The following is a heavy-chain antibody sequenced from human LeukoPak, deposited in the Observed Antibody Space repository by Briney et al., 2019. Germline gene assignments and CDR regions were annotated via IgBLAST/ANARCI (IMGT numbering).Heavy chain of an antibody. CDR1: GFTLSSYS. J-gene: IGHJ4*02. Sequence: GGSLRLSCAASGFTLSSYSMSWVRQAPGKGLEWVSAISGSGGSTYYTDSVKGRFTISRDNSKNTLYLQMNSLRAEDTAVYYCAKASYFHGSGSYFPFDYWGQGTLVTVSS. CDR3: AKASYFHGSGSYFPFDY. V-gene: IGHV3-23*01. D-gene: IGHD3-10*01. CDR2: ISGSGGST.